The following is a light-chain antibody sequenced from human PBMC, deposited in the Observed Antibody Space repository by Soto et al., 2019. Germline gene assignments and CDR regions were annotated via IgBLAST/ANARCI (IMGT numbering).Light chain of an antibody. V-gene: IGKV1-5*01. CDR1: QTISSR. CDR3: KHYNSYFPT. J-gene: IGKJ1*01. CDR2: DAS. Sequence: DIQMTQSPSALSASVGDRVTITCRASQTISSRLAWYQQKPGKAPKLLIHDASNLESGVPSRFSGSGSGAEFTLTISSLQPDDFATYYCKHYNSYFPTFGQGTKVDIK.